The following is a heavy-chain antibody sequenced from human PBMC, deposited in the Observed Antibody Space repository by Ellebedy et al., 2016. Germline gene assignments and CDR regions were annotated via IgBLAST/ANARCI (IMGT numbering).Heavy chain of an antibody. D-gene: IGHD2-2*02. Sequence: GESLKISXAASGFTFSSYWMSWVRQAPGKGLEWVGRARDQANGYTTDYAASVKGRFTVSRDDSRNSVYLQMNSLKSEDTAVYYCARGRAHYTNGARRTYFDSWGQGTLVSVSS. J-gene: IGHJ4*02. V-gene: IGHV3-72*01. CDR1: GFTFSSYW. CDR3: ARGRAHYTNGARRTYFDS. CDR2: ARDQANGYTT.